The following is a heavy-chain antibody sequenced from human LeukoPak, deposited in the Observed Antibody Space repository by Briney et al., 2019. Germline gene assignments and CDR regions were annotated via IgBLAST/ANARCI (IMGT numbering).Heavy chain of an antibody. Sequence: HLGGSLRLSCAASGFTFSSYAMSWVRQAPGKGLEWVSVIGSDGGDIRYADSVKGRFTISRDNSKNTLYLQMNHLRAEDTAIYYCAKGPFLGGQGTLVTVSS. CDR3: AKGPFL. V-gene: IGHV3-23*01. CDR2: IGSDGGDI. D-gene: IGHD2/OR15-2a*01. J-gene: IGHJ4*02. CDR1: GFTFSSYA.